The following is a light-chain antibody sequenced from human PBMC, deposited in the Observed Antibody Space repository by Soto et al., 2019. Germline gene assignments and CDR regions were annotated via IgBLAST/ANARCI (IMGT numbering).Light chain of an antibody. Sequence: QSALAQPPSASGSPGQSVTISCTGTSSDVGGYIYVSWYQHHPGKAPKLMIYEASKRPSGVPDRFSGSKSGDTASLTISGLQAEDEADYYCSSYRSSTTFVFGTGTKLTVL. V-gene: IGLV2-8*01. CDR1: SSDVGGYIY. CDR3: SSYRSSTTFV. CDR2: EAS. J-gene: IGLJ1*01.